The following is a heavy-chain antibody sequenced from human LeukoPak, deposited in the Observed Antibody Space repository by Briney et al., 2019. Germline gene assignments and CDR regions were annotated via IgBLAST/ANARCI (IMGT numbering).Heavy chain of an antibody. J-gene: IGHJ4*02. CDR2: IYTSGST. D-gene: IGHD6-19*01. CDR3: ARDRFPSSSGFS. CDR1: GGSISSYY. Sequence: SETLSLTXTVSGGSISSYYWSWIRQPAGKGLEWIGRIYTSGSTNYNPSLKSRVTMSVDTSKNQFSLKLSSVTAADTAVYYCARDRFPSSSGFSWGQGTLVTVSS. V-gene: IGHV4-4*07.